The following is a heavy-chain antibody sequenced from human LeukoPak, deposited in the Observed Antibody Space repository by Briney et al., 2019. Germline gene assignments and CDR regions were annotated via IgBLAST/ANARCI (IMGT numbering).Heavy chain of an antibody. CDR1: GFTFSSYW. D-gene: IGHD4-17*01. V-gene: IGHV3-7*03. J-gene: IGHJ4*02. CDR2: IKQDESEK. CDR3: ARGNDYGDYVGIYFDS. Sequence: GGSLRLSCVASGFTFSSYWMSWVRQALRKGVEWVANIKQDESEKWYVDSVKGRFTISRDNAEKSLYLQINSLRAEDTAVYYCARGNDYGDYVGIYFDSWGQGTLVTVSS.